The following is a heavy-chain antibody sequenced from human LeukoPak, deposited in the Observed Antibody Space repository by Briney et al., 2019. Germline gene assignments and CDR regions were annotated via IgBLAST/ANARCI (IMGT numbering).Heavy chain of an antibody. CDR3: AREQGFDWLLYHGYFDY. Sequence: GASVTVSCTASGYTFTGYYMHWVRQAPGQGLEWMGWINPNSGGTNYAQKFQGWVTMTRDTSISTAYMELSRLRSDDTAVYYCAREQGFDWLLYHGYFDYWGQGTLVTVSS. V-gene: IGHV1-2*04. CDR1: GYTFTGYY. D-gene: IGHD3-9*01. J-gene: IGHJ4*02. CDR2: INPNSGGT.